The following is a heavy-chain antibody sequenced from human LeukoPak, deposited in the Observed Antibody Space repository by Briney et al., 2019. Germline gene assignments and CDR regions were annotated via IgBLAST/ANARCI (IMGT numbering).Heavy chain of an antibody. J-gene: IGHJ5*02. CDR2: IYSSGST. CDR3: AREAYIAAAGTPFET. Sequence: SETLSLTCTVSGGSISSGSYYWSWNRQPAGTGLEWIGRIYSSGSTNYNPSLKSRVTISLDTSKNQFSLKLSSVTAADTAVYYCAREAYIAAAGTPFETWGQGTLVTVSS. CDR1: GGSISSGSYY. D-gene: IGHD6-13*01. V-gene: IGHV4-61*02.